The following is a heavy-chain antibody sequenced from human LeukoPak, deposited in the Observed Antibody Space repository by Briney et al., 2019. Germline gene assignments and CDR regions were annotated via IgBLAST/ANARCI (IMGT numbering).Heavy chain of an antibody. Sequence: GGSLRLSCAASGFTFNTYTMNWVRQAPGKGLEWVSYISGSSGIIDYADSVRGRFTISRDNAKNSLYLQMNSLRAEDTAVYYCAREGDLHGYFDFWGQGTLVTVSS. V-gene: IGHV3-48*01. D-gene: IGHD3-16*01. CDR2: ISGSSGII. J-gene: IGHJ4*02. CDR3: AREGDLHGYFDF. CDR1: GFTFNTYT.